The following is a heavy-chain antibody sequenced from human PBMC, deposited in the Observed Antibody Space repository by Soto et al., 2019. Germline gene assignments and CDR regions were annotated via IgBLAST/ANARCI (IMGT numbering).Heavy chain of an antibody. J-gene: IGHJ3*02. CDR3: ARDQEGYYGSGSANDAFDI. D-gene: IGHD3-10*01. CDR2: IIPIFGTA. Sequence: QVQLVQSGAEVKKPGSSVKVSCKASGGTFSSYAISWVRQAPGQGLEWMGGIIPIFGTANYAQKFQGRVTITADESTSTAYMELSSLRSEDTAVYYGARDQEGYYGSGSANDAFDIWGQGTMVTVSS. CDR1: GGTFSSYA. V-gene: IGHV1-69*01.